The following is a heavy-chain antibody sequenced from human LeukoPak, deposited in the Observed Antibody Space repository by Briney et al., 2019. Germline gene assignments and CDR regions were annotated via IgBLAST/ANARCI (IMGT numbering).Heavy chain of an antibody. D-gene: IGHD3-9*01. V-gene: IGHV4-59*01. Sequence: SETLSLTCTVSGGSISSYYWSWIRQPPGKGLEWIGYIYYSGSTNYNPSLKSRVTISVDTSKNQFSLKLSSVTAADTAVYYCARGGGHLYDILTGYNSYYYYYGMDVWGQGTTVTVSS. CDR2: IYYSGST. CDR1: GGSISSYY. CDR3: ARGGGHLYDILTGYNSYYYYYGMDV. J-gene: IGHJ6*02.